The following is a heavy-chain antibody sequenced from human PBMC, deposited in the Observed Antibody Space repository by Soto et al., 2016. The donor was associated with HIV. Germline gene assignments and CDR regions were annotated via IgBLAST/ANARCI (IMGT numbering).Heavy chain of an antibody. CDR1: GYTFTGYY. J-gene: IGHJ6*02. CDR3: ARPLGLHGAQGGMDV. CDR2: INPNSGGT. Sequence: QVQLVQSGAEVKKPGASVKVSCKASGYTFTGYYMHWVRQAPGQGLEWMGWINPNSGGTNYAQKFQGRVTMTRDTSISTAYMELSRLRSDDTAVYYCARPLGLHGAQGGMDVWGQGDHGHRLL. D-gene: IGHD5-12*01. V-gene: IGHV1-2*02.